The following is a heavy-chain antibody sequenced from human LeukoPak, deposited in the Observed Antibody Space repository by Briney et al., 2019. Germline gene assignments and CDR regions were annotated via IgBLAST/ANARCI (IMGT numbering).Heavy chain of an antibody. Sequence: IXTYXXXWXRQPSGKGLEWIGNIYSSGSTNYNPSLKSRVTISVDTSKNQFSLKLTSVTAADTAIYYCARAGGAPHGDYEFDFWGQGILVTVSS. J-gene: IGHJ4*02. CDR2: IYSSGST. D-gene: IGHD4-17*01. V-gene: IGHV4-59*08. CDR3: ARAGGAPHGDYEFDF. CDR1: IXTYX.